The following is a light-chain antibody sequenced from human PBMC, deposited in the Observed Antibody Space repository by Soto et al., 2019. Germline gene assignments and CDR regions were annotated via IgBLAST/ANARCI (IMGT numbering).Light chain of an antibody. CDR3: AAWDDSLNGHVV. J-gene: IGLJ2*01. CDR2: SNT. Sequence: QSVLTQPPSASGTPGQRVTLSCSGSSSNIGRNTVNWYQQLPGTAPKLLIYSNTQRPSGVPDRFSGAKSGTSASLAISGLQSEDDADYYGAAWDDSLNGHVVFGGGTKLTVL. V-gene: IGLV1-44*01. CDR1: SSNIGRNT.